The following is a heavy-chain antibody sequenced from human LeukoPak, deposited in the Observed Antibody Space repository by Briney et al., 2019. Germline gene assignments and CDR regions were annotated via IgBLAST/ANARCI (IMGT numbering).Heavy chain of an antibody. Sequence: PSETLSLTCAVSGGSLISSNWWSWARQFPDKGLEWIGELHDSGTSNYHPSLKSRVMICVDKSRNQFSLRLSSVPAADTAVYYCARDPGFIDTYKSSYNSFYYLDVWGKGATVSVSS. CDR1: GGSLISSNW. V-gene: IGHV4-4*02. CDR2: LHDSGTS. D-gene: IGHD5-24*01. J-gene: IGHJ6*03. CDR3: ARDPGFIDTYKSSYNSFYYLDV.